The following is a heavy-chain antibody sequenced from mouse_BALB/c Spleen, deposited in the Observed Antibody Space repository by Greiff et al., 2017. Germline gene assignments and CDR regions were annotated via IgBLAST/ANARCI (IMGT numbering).Heavy chain of an antibody. CDR1: GFTFTDYY. Sequence: EVHLVESGGGLVQPGGSLRLSCATSGFTFTDYYMSWVRQPPGKALEWLGFIRNKANGYTTEYSASVKGRFTISRDNSQSILYLQINTLRAEDSATYYCARDGYGNYPFDYWGQGTTLTVSS. J-gene: IGHJ2*01. D-gene: IGHD2-1*01. CDR3: ARDGYGNYPFDY. CDR2: IRNKANGYTT. V-gene: IGHV7-3*02.